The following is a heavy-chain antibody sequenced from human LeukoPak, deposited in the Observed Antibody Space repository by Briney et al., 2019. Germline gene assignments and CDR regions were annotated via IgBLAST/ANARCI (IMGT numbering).Heavy chain of an antibody. CDR2: VHLDGRT. J-gene: IGHJ4*02. CDR3: AREGGFYRPLDY. V-gene: IGHV4-4*02. D-gene: IGHD3-3*01. Sequence: SETLSLTCGVSGGSITTTNYWTWVRPPPGKGLEWIGEVHLDGRTNYNPSLKSRLTMSVDLSENHVSLKLTSVTAADTAVYYCAREGGFYRPLDYSGQGTLVTVSS. CDR1: GGSITTTNY.